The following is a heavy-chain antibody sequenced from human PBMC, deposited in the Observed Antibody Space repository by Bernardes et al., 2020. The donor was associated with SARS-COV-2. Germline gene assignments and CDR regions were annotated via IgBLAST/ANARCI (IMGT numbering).Heavy chain of an antibody. CDR3: ARDRGGAVLVIRGVDYPFDY. V-gene: IGHV1-18*01. Sequence: ASVKVSCKASGYTFTTYGISWVRQAPGQRPEWMGWISGFNGNTNYTEKMQGRVTMTRDTSTSTAYMELRSLRSDDSAVYYCARDRGGAVLVIRGVDYPFDYWGQGTPVTVSS. J-gene: IGHJ4*02. D-gene: IGHD3-10*01. CDR2: ISGFNGNT. CDR1: GYTFTTYG.